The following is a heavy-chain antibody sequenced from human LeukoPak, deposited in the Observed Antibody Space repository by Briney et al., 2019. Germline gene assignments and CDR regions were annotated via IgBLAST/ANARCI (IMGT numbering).Heavy chain of an antibody. CDR3: ARRSGWSFDY. Sequence: SQTLSLTCAISGDSFSSNSAAWNWLRQSPSRGLEWLGRTYYRFKWYNDYAVSVKSRIAINPDTSKNQFSLQLNSVTPEDTAVYYCARRSGWSFDYWGRGTLVTVSS. CDR2: TYYRFKWYN. J-gene: IGHJ4*02. CDR1: GDSFSSNSAA. D-gene: IGHD6-19*01. V-gene: IGHV6-1*01.